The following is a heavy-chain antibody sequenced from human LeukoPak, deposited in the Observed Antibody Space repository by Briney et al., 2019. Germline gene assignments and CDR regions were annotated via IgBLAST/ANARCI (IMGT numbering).Heavy chain of an antibody. CDR1: GFSVSSNY. J-gene: IGHJ6*04. CDR3: VGVETITMDRGASGDV. CDR2: IHSGGRA. D-gene: IGHD3-10*01. Sequence: PGGSLRLSCAASGFSVSSNYMTWVRQAPGKGLEWVSVIHSGGRAYYADSVKGRFTTSRDNSKNTLDLQMNSLSVEDTAVYYCVGVETITMDRGASGDVWGKGTTVTVSS. V-gene: IGHV3-66*02.